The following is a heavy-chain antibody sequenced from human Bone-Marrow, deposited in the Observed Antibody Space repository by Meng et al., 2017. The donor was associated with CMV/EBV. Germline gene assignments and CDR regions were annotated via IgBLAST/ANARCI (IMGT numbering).Heavy chain of an antibody. D-gene: IGHD3-22*01. CDR1: GSTFSSYW. CDR2: INSDGSST. V-gene: IGHV3-74*01. CDR3: AKGGSRITMIVVVMDDAFDI. Sequence: GESLKISCAASGSTFSSYWMHWVRQAPGKGLVWVSRINSDGSSTSYADSVKGRFTISRDNAKNTLYLQMNSLRAEDTAVYYCAKGGSRITMIVVVMDDAFDIWGQGTMVTVSS. J-gene: IGHJ3*02.